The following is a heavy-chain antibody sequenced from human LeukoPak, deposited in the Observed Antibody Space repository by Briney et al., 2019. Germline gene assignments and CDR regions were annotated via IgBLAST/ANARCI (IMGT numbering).Heavy chain of an antibody. V-gene: IGHV3-30*18. J-gene: IGHJ4*02. D-gene: IGHD6-19*01. CDR3: AKDHGSGWYGFGGYFDY. Sequence: GGSLRLSCAASGYTFSSYGMHWVRQAPGKGLEWVAVISYDGSNKYYADSVKGRFTISRDNSKNTLYLQMNSLRAEDTAVYYCAKDHGSGWYGFGGYFDYWGQGTLVTVSS. CDR2: ISYDGSNK. CDR1: GYTFSSYG.